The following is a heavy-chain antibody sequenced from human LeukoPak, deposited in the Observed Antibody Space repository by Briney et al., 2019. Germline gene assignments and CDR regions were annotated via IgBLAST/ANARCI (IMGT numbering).Heavy chain of an antibody. Sequence: GGSLRLSCAASGFTFSNAWMSWVRQAPGKGLEWVSSISSSSSYIYYADSVKGRFTISRDNAKNSLYLQMNSLRAEDTAVYYCARVVLGYSYGYDYWGQGTLVTVSS. CDR3: ARVVLGYSYGYDY. CDR2: ISSSSSYI. J-gene: IGHJ4*02. CDR1: GFTFSNAW. V-gene: IGHV3-21*01. D-gene: IGHD5-18*01.